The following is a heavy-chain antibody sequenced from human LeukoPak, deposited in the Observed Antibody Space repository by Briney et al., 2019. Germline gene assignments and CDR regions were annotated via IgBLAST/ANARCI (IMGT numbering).Heavy chain of an antibody. CDR1: GFTFSSYS. CDR2: ISGSGGST. V-gene: IGHV3-23*01. Sequence: GGSLRLSCAASGFTFSSYSMSWVRQAPGKGLEWVSAISGSGGSTYYADSVRGRFTLSRDNYKNTLYLQMNRLRAEDAAVYYCAKTWTTVLDAFDIWGQGTMVTVSS. J-gene: IGHJ3*02. CDR3: AKTWTTVLDAFDI. D-gene: IGHD4-17*01.